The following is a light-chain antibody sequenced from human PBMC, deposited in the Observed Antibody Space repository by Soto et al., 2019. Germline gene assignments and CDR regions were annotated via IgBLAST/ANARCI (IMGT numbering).Light chain of an antibody. CDR3: QQCYSSPLT. Sequence: EVVLTQSPATLSLSPGGRATLSCRASQSVGLSLAWYQQKPGQAPRLLIYDASNRATGIPARFSGSGSVTDFTLTISSLQPEDFATYYCQQCYSSPLTFGGGTKVDI. CDR1: QSVGLS. V-gene: IGKV3-11*01. CDR2: DAS. J-gene: IGKJ4*01.